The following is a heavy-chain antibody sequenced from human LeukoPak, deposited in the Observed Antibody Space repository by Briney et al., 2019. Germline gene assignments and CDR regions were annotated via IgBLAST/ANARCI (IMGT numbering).Heavy chain of an antibody. D-gene: IGHD2-2*01. J-gene: IGHJ4*02. Sequence: ASVKVSCKASGYTFTGYFMHWVRQAPGQGLEWMGIIQPSGGSTNYAQKFQGRVIMTRDTSTSTLYMELSSLRSDDTAVYYCARDGGYCSTTSCYAFYWGQGTPVTVSS. CDR2: IQPSGGST. CDR3: ARDGGYCSTTSCYAFY. V-gene: IGHV1-46*01. CDR1: GYTFTGYF.